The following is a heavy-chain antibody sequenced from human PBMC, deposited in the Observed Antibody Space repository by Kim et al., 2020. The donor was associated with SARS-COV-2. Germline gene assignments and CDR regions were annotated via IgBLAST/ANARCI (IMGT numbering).Heavy chain of an antibody. CDR2: MNTNGLRT. J-gene: IGHJ2*01. CDR1: GFSFSNYA. CDR3: AKVSQGISPSCGGDCWGYQGDWFLDL. V-gene: IGHV3-64D*06. D-gene: IGHD2-21*02. Sequence: GGSLRLSCSASGFSFSNYAMHWVRQAPGRGLECVSAMNTNGLRTYYADSVKGRFTISRDNSKNTLYLQMSGLTAEDTAIYYCAKVSQGISPSCGGDCWGYQGDWFLDLWGRGTLVTVSS.